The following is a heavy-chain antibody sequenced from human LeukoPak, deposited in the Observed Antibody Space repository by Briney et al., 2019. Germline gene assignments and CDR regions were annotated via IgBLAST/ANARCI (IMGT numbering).Heavy chain of an antibody. Sequence: PSETLSLTCTVSGYSITSGYYWGWFRQPPGEGLEWIASISHSGSTNYNPSLKSRVTISVDTSKNQFSLKLSSVTAADTAVYYCARGRLNTIFGVVISGRFFDYWGQGTLVTVSS. CDR1: GYSITSGYY. CDR3: ARGRLNTIFGVVISGRFFDY. J-gene: IGHJ4*02. V-gene: IGHV4-38-2*02. CDR2: ISHSGST. D-gene: IGHD3-3*01.